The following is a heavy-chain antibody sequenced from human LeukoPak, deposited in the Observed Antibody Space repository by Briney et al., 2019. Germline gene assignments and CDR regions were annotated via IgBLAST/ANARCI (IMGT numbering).Heavy chain of an antibody. CDR1: GGSVSSGSYY. Sequence: PSETLSLTCTVSGGSVSSGSYYWSWIRQPPGKGLEWIGYIYYSGSTKYNPSLKSRVTISVDTSKNQFSLKLSSVTAADTAVYYCARGGWYPESFQHWGQGALVTVSS. CDR3: ARGGWYPESFQH. D-gene: IGHD6-19*01. J-gene: IGHJ1*01. CDR2: IYYSGST. V-gene: IGHV4-61*01.